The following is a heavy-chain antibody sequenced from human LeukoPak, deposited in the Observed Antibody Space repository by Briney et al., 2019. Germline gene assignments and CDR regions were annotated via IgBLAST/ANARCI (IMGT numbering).Heavy chain of an antibody. D-gene: IGHD3-3*01. CDR1: GYTFTDYY. CDR3: GRVTIFSPSHYYGMDV. V-gene: IGHV1-2*02. Sequence: ASVKVSCKASGYTFTDYYIHWVRQAPGQGPEWMGWIKANSGDTNYAQKFQDRVTLTRDTSINTAYMEVNRLRSDDTAVYCCGRVTIFSPSHYYGMDVWGQGTAVTVSS. CDR2: IKANSGDT. J-gene: IGHJ6*02.